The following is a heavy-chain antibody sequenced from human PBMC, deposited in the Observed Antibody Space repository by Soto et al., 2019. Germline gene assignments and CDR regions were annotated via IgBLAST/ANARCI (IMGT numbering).Heavy chain of an antibody. Sequence: VQLVESGGGVVQPGRSLRLLCEASGFTFSRYGMHWVRQAPGMWLEWVAVISWDGLAQYFGDSVKGRFTISRDNSQNTLYLQMNSLRTEDTAIYYCAKETIQVGGPNYFDYWGQGVLVTVSS. J-gene: IGHJ4*02. CDR1: GFTFSRYG. CDR2: ISWDGLAQ. D-gene: IGHD1-1*01. CDR3: AKETIQVGGPNYFDY. V-gene: IGHV3-30*18.